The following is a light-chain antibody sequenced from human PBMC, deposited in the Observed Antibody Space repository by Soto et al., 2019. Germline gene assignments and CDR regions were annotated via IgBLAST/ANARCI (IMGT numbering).Light chain of an antibody. J-gene: IGKJ5*01. V-gene: IGKV1-5*03. Sequence: DIQMTQSPSTLSGSVGDRVTITCRASQTISSWLAWYQQKPGKAPKLLIYKASTLKSGIPSRFSGSGSGTEFTLTISSLQPDDFATYYCPHYNNWPPFGQGTRMEIK. CDR1: QTISSW. CDR2: KAS. CDR3: PHYNNWPP.